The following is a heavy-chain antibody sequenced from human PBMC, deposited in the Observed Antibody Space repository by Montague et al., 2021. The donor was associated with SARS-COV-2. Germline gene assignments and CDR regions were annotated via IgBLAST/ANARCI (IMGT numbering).Heavy chain of an antibody. CDR3: ARQEAGAYCGDEGYRGWFDS. J-gene: IGHJ5*01. V-gene: IGHV4-59*01. CDR2: IFYNGGT. CDR1: FGSISTYY. Sequence: SETLSLTCTVTFGSISTYYWSWIRQPPGKGLEWIGFIFYNGGTKYNPSLKGRVSISLDTSNNQFSLKLSSVTAADTAVYYCARQEAGAYCGDEGYRGWFDSWGQGTLVTVSS. D-gene: IGHD2-21*01.